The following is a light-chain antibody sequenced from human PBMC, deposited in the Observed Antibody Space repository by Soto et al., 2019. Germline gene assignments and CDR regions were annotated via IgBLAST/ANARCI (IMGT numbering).Light chain of an antibody. CDR1: QSISSW. J-gene: IGKJ1*01. Sequence: DSPITQSPSTLSASVRDRVTITCRASQSISSWLAWYQQKPGKAPKLLIYDASSLESGVPSRFSGSGSGTEFTLTISSLQPDDFATYYCQQYNSYPWTFGQGSKVDIK. V-gene: IGKV1-5*01. CDR3: QQYNSYPWT. CDR2: DAS.